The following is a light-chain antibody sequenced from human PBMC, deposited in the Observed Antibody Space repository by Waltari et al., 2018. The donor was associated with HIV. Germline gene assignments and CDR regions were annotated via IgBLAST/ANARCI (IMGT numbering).Light chain of an antibody. CDR3: MQSLQTPFT. CDR2: LGS. V-gene: IGKV2-28*01. CDR1: QSLLRTDGYNY. Sequence: IVLTQSPLSLPVTPGEPASFFCRSSQSLLRTDGYNYLSWYLQRPGQSQQLLIYLGSSRASGVPDRFSGSGSGTDFTLRVSRVEAEDVGFYFCMQSLQTPFTFGPGTEVDIK. J-gene: IGKJ3*01.